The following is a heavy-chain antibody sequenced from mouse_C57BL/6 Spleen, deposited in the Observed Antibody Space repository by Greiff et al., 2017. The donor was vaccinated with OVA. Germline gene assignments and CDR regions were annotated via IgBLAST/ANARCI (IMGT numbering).Heavy chain of an antibody. Sequence: VQLQQSGPELVKPGASVKISCKASGYTFTDYYMNWVKQSHGKSLEWIGDINPNNGGTSYNQKFKGKATLTVDKSSSTAYMELRSLTSEDSAVYYCARLLKGSFDYWGQGTLVTVSA. CDR3: ARLLKGSFDY. D-gene: IGHD1-3*01. CDR1: GYTFTDYY. CDR2: INPNNGGT. J-gene: IGHJ3*01. V-gene: IGHV1-26*01.